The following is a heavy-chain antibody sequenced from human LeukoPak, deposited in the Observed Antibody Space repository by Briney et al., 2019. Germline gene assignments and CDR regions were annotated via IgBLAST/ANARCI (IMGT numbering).Heavy chain of an antibody. J-gene: IGHJ4*02. CDR1: GYTFTSYD. CDR3: ARRGVGTHFDY. D-gene: IGHD1-1*01. CDR2: MNPNSGNT. V-gene: IGHV1-8*01. Sequence: ASVKISCKASGYTFTSYDINWVRQATGQGLEWMGWMNPNSGNTGLAQKFQGRITMTRNTSISTAYMELSSLRSDDTAVYYCARRGVGTHFDYWGQGTLVTVSS.